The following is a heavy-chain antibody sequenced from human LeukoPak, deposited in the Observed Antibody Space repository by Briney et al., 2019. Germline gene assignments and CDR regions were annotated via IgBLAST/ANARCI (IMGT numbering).Heavy chain of an antibody. Sequence: PSETLSLTCAVYGGSFSGYYWSWVRQPPGKGLEWIGEINHSGSTNYNPSLKSRVTISVDTSKNQFSLKLSSVTAADTAVYYCARDRRHLACAVYYYYYMDVWGKGTTVTISS. V-gene: IGHV4-34*01. CDR2: INHSGST. CDR1: GGSFSGYY. D-gene: IGHD3/OR15-3a*01. J-gene: IGHJ6*03. CDR3: ARDRRHLACAVYYYYYMDV.